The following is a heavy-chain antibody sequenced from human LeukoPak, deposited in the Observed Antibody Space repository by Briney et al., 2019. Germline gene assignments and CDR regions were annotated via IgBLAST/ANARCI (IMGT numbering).Heavy chain of an antibody. CDR2: INHSGST. Sequence: SETLSLTCAVYGGSFSGYYWSWIRQPPGKGLEWIGEINHSGSTNYNPSLKSRVTISVDTSKNRFSLKLSSVTAADTAVYYCARANSRITIFGVVTAPAGMDVWGQGTTVTVSS. V-gene: IGHV4-34*01. D-gene: IGHD3-3*01. CDR3: ARANSRITIFGVVTAPAGMDV. CDR1: GGSFSGYY. J-gene: IGHJ6*02.